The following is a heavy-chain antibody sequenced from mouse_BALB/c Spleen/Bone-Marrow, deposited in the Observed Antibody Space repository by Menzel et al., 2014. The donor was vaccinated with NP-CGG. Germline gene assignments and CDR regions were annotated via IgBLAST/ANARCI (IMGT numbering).Heavy chain of an antibody. CDR1: GFTFSTYA. CDR2: INSGGTYI. Sequence: DVMLVESGGGLVKPGGSLKLSCAASGFTFSTYAMSWVRQTPEKRLEWVATINSGGTYIYYADSVKGRFTISRDNAKNTLYLQMSSLRSEDTAMFYCARPRMITTSFDVWGEGTTVTVSS. V-gene: IGHV5-9-1*01. D-gene: IGHD2-4*01. J-gene: IGHJ1*01. CDR3: ARPRMITTSFDV.